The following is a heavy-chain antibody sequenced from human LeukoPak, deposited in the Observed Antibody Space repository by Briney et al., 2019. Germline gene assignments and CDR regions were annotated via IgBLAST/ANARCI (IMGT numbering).Heavy chain of an antibody. J-gene: IGHJ3*02. CDR1: GYTFTGYY. D-gene: IGHD6-19*01. CDR3: ARSSSPQICCGAFDI. Sequence: ASVKVSCKASGYTFTGYYMHWVRQAPGQGLEWMGWINPNSGGTNYAQKFQGWVTMTRDTSISTAYMELSRLRSDDTAVYYCARSSSPQICCGAFDIWGQGTMVTVSS. V-gene: IGHV1-2*04. CDR2: INPNSGGT.